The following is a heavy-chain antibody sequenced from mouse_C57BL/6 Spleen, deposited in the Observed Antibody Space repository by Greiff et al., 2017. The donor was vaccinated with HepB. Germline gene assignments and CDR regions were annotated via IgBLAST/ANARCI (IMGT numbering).Heavy chain of an antibody. V-gene: IGHV1-55*01. CDR3: AREIYYGNYEKGFDY. CDR1: GYTFTSYW. CDR2: IYPGSGST. D-gene: IGHD2-1*01. Sequence: VKLQQPGAELVKPGASVKMSCKASGYTFTSYWITWVKQRPGQGLEWIGDIYPGSGSTNYNEKFKSKATLTVDTSSSTAYMQLSRLTSEDSAVYYYAREIYYGNYEKGFDYWGQGTTLTVSS. J-gene: IGHJ2*01.